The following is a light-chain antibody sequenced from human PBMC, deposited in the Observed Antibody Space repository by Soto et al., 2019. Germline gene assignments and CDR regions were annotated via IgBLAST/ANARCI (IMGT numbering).Light chain of an antibody. V-gene: IGLV1-40*01. CDR1: SSNIGAGYD. CDR3: QSYDSSLSAHNYV. CDR2: GNS. Sequence: QSVLTQPPSVSGAPGQRVTISCTGSSSNIGAGYDVHWYQQLPGTAPKLLIYGNSNRPSGVPDRFSGSKSGTSASLAITGLQAEDEADYYCQSYDSSLSAHNYVFGTGTK. J-gene: IGLJ1*01.